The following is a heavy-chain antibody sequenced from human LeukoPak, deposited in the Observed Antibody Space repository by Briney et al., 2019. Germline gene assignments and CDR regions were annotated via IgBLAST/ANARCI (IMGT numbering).Heavy chain of an antibody. CDR1: GGSISSYY. D-gene: IGHD6-19*01. CDR2: IYYSGST. CDR3: ARGAAAGQYFQH. J-gene: IGHJ1*01. V-gene: IGHV4-59*01. Sequence: SGTLSLTCTDPGGSISSYYWSWIRQPPGKGLEWIGYIYYSGSTNYNPSLKSRVTISVDTSKNQFSLKLSSVTAADTAVYYCARGAAAGQYFQHWGQGTLVTVSS.